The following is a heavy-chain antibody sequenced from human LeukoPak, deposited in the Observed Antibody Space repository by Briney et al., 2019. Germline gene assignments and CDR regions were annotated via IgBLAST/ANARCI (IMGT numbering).Heavy chain of an antibody. D-gene: IGHD2-8*01. J-gene: IGHJ4*02. CDR2: IRRRAYGGAA. CDR1: GFAFDDFA. CDR3: SRNGLVDFDY. V-gene: IGHV3-49*04. Sequence: GGSLRLSCTPSGFAFDDFAMSWVRQPAGKGLEWVGFIRRRAYGGAAEYAASVKGRFIISRDDSKGIAYLQMNSLETEDTAVYYCSRNGLVDFDYWGQGSRVIVSP.